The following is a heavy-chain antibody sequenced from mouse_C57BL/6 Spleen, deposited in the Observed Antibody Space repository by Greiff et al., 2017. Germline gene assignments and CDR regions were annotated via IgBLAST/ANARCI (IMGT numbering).Heavy chain of an antibody. CDR2: IYPRSGNT. CDR3: ARSGDGYSFAY. J-gene: IGHJ3*01. CDR1: GYTFTSYG. V-gene: IGHV1-81*01. Sequence: VQGVESGAELARPGASVKLSCKASGYTFTSYGISWVKQRTGQGLEWIGEIYPRSGNTYYNEKFKGKATLTADKSSSTAYMELRSLTSEDSAVYFCARSGDGYSFAYWGQGTLVTVSA. D-gene: IGHD2-3*01.